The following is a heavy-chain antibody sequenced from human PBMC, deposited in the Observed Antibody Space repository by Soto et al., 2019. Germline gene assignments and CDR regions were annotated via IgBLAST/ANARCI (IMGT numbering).Heavy chain of an antibody. CDR2: IHYSGST. D-gene: IGHD3-22*01. Sequence: SLTCTVSGGSISSYYWSWIRQSPGKGLEWIGYIHYSGSTNYNPSLKSRVTISVDTSRNQFSLKLTSVTAADTGVYYCARSIDNSGYYFSNCWGQGTLVTVSS. J-gene: IGHJ4*02. CDR1: GGSISSYY. V-gene: IGHV4-59*01. CDR3: ARSIDNSGYYFSNC.